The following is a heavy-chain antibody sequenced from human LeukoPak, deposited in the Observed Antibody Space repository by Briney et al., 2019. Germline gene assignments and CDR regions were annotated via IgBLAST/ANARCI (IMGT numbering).Heavy chain of an antibody. CDR3: ARPKYSSSWQIFDY. Sequence: GGSLRLSCAASGFTFSDYYMSWIRQSPGKGLEWVSYISSGGNTIYYADSVKGRFTISRDNAKNSVFLQMNSLRAEDTAVYYCARPKYSSSWQIFDYWGQGTLVTASS. J-gene: IGHJ4*02. CDR1: GFTFSDYY. V-gene: IGHV3-11*01. CDR2: ISSGGNTI. D-gene: IGHD6-13*01.